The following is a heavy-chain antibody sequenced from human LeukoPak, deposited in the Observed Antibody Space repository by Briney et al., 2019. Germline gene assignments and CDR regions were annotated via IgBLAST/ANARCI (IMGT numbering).Heavy chain of an antibody. CDR1: GFTFSSYT. Sequence: PGGSLRLSCSASGFTFSSYTMHWVRQAPGKGLEYVSAISSNGGSTYYADSVKGRFTISRDNSKNTLYLQMSSLRAEDTAVYYCVKDLGQQWLVSYFDYWGQGTLVTVSS. V-gene: IGHV3-64D*06. CDR3: VKDLGQQWLVSYFDY. D-gene: IGHD6-19*01. CDR2: ISSNGGST. J-gene: IGHJ4*02.